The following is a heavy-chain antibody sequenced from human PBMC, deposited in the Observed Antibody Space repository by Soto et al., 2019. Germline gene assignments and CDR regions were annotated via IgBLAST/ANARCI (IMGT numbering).Heavy chain of an antibody. Sequence: QVQLLESGGGVVQPGRSLRLSCTASGFTFSSYGMHWVRQAPGKGLEWVALISHDESIKYYPDSVKGRFTISRDNSKNTLFLHMNSLRPEDTAMYYCAKDTYYSDSSGYEHFDYWGQGTLVTVSS. D-gene: IGHD3-22*01. J-gene: IGHJ4*02. CDR3: AKDTYYSDSSGYEHFDY. CDR1: GFTFSSYG. CDR2: ISHDESIK. V-gene: IGHV3-30*18.